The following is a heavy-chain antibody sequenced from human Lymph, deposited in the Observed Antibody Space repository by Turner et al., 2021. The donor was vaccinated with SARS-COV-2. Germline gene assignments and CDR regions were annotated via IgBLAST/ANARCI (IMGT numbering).Heavy chain of an antibody. D-gene: IGHD6-6*01. V-gene: IGHV3-53*01. CDR3: ATPGLSSSSLNS. CDR1: GFTVSSYY. J-gene: IGHJ5*02. CDR2: IYSGGRT. Sequence: EVQLVQSGGGWIQPGGSLRLSCAASGFTVSSYYMSWVRQAPGKGLEWVLLIYSGGRTYYADSVKSRFTISRDNSKNTLYLQMNSLRAEDTAVYYCATPGLSSSSLNSWGQGTLVTVSS.